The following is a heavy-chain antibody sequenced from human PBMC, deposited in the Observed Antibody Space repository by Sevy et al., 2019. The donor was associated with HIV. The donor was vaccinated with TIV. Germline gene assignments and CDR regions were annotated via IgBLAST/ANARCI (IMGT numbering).Heavy chain of an antibody. J-gene: IGHJ4*02. V-gene: IGHV4-38-2*02. CDR2: IYHSGST. CDR3: ARVKLRGAYYYDF. CDR1: GYSIIGDYY. Sequence: GSLRLSCTVSGYSIIGDYYWGWIRQPPGKGLEWIVHIYHSGSTYYNPSLDSRVTPSVDTSKNQVSLRLTSVTAADTAIYYCARVKLRGAYYYDFWGQGTLVTVSS.